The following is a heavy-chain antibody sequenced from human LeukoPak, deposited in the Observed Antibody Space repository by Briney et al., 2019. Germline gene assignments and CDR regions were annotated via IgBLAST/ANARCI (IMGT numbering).Heavy chain of an antibody. J-gene: IGHJ6*03. D-gene: IGHD3-3*01. V-gene: IGHV4-39*07. CDR1: GGSISSSSYY. CDR2: IYYSGST. CDR3: ARDNYSFGDYYYYMDV. Sequence: PSETLSLTCTVSGGSISSSSYYWGWIRQPPGKGLEWIGSIYYSGSTYYNPSLKSRVTISVDTSKNQFSLKLSSVTAADTAVYYCARDNYSFGDYYYYMDVWGKGTTVTVSS.